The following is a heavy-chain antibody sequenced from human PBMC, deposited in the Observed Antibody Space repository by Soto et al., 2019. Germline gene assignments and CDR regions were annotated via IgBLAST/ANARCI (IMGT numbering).Heavy chain of an antibody. CDR2: ISSNSAYI. D-gene: IGHD6-13*01. J-gene: IGHJ5*02. Sequence: GWSLRLSCASSVFTFLSFTMNWVRQVPGKGLEWVSTISSNSAYIYYTDALRGRFTISRDNAKNSLHLQMNSLRAEDTAVYYCTRDASRDSSARGWFDPWGQGTLVTVSS. CDR1: VFTFLSFT. V-gene: IGHV3-21*01. CDR3: TRDASRDSSARGWFDP.